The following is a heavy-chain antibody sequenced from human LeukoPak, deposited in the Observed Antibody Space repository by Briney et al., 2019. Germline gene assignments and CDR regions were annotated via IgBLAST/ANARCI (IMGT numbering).Heavy chain of an antibody. CDR2: ISTYNGNT. Sequence: GASVKVSCKGSGYNFDRYGVSWVRQAPGQGLEWVGWISTYNGNTFYAQKFEGRVSMTTDTSTNTVYMDLRSLRSDDTAVYYCARDLEHCRNIICSNSAYWGQGTLVTVSS. D-gene: IGHD2-2*01. J-gene: IGHJ4*02. V-gene: IGHV1-18*04. CDR3: ARDLEHCRNIICSNSAY. CDR1: GYNFDRYG.